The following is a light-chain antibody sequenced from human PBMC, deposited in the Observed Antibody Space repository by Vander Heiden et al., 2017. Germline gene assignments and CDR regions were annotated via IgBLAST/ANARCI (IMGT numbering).Light chain of an antibody. J-gene: IGLJ3*02. CDR1: SPNIGSNY. V-gene: IGLV1-51*02. CDR2: EKN. CDR3: GAWDSSLSAVV. Sequence: QSVFTQPPSVSPAPGPQVSISCSGSSPNIGSNYVSWYQQLPGTAPKLLIYEKNKRPSGIPDRCSGSKSGTSATLGISGLQTGDEADYYCGAWDSSLSAVVFGGGTKLTVL.